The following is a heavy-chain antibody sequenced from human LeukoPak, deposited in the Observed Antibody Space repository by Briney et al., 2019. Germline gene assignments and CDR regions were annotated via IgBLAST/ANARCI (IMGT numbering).Heavy chain of an antibody. D-gene: IGHD3-10*01. J-gene: IGHJ6*02. Sequence: GASVKVSCKASGNILTRYTINWVRQAPGQGLEWMGWINTNTGKPVYAQGLTGRFVFSLDTSVSTAYLQISSLKAEDTAVYYCAGLLTDYYYYGMDVWGQGTTVTVSS. CDR3: AGLLTDYYYYGMDV. CDR1: GNILTRYT. V-gene: IGHV7-4-1*02. CDR2: INTNTGKP.